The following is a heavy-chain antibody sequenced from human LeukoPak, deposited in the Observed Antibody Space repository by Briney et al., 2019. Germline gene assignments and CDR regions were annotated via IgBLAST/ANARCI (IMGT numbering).Heavy chain of an antibody. J-gene: IGHJ5*02. CDR1: GFTFSSYA. V-gene: IGHV3-23*01. CDR2: ISGSGGST. CDR3: AKEGVVVAATSWFDP. Sequence: AGGSLRLSCAASGFTFSSYAMSWVRQAPGKGLEWVSAISGSGGSTHYADSVKGRFTISRDNSKNTLYLQMNSLRAEDTAVYYCAKEGVVVAATSWFDPWGQGTLVTVSS. D-gene: IGHD2-15*01.